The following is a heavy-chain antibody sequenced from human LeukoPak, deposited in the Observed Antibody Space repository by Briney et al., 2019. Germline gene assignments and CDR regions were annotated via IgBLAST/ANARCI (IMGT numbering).Heavy chain of an antibody. Sequence: ASVKVSCKASGYTFTSYGINWVRQAPGQGLEWMGWISAYNGNTNYAQKLQGRVTMTTDTSTSTAYMELRSLRSDDTAVYYCARGSSWFGDRRPFDYWGQGTLVTVSS. J-gene: IGHJ4*02. CDR3: ARGSSWFGDRRPFDY. V-gene: IGHV1-18*01. CDR1: GYTFTSYG. CDR2: ISAYNGNT. D-gene: IGHD3-10*01.